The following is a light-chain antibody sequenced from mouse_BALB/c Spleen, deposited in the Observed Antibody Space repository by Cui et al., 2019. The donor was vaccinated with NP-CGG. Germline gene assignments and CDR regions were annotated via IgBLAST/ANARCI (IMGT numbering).Light chain of an antibody. J-gene: IGLJ1*01. CDR2: GTN. V-gene: IGLV1*01. CDR1: TGTVTTSNY. CDR3: ALWYSNHWV. Sequence: VGTQESALTTSPGETVTLTCRSSTGTVTTSNYANWVQEKPDHLFTGLIGGTNNRAPGVPARFSGSLIGDKAALTITGAQTEDEAIYFCALWYSNHWVFGGGTKLTVL.